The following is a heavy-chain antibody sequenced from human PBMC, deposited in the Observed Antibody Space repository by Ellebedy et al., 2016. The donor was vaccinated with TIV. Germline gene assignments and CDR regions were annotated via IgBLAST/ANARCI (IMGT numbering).Heavy chain of an antibody. J-gene: IGHJ5*02. V-gene: IGHV3-13*01. CDR3: VRGSRCSSTGCSTIGGFDP. CDR2: IGIFGDT. CDR1: GFTFSAYD. Sequence: GESLKISXAASGFTFSAYDMHWVRQLTGKGLEWVSGIGIFGDTYYPDSVEGRFTVSRDDARNSLYLQMNSLRAGDTAVYYCVRGSRCSSTGCSTIGGFDPWGQGTLVTVSS. D-gene: IGHD2-2*02.